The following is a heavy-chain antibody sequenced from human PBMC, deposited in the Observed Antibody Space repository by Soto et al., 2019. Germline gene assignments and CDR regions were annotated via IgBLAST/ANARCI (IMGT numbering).Heavy chain of an antibody. D-gene: IGHD3-10*01. CDR1: GFTFSSYA. V-gene: IGHV3-30-3*01. CDR2: ISYDGSNK. Sequence: SLRLSCAASGFTFSSYAMHWVRQAPGKGLEWVAVISYDGSNKYYADSVKGRFTISRDNSKNTLYLQMNSLRAEDTAVYYCARDFYGSGSLYYYYYYGMDVWGQGTTVTVSS. CDR3: ARDFYGSGSLYYYYYYGMDV. J-gene: IGHJ6*02.